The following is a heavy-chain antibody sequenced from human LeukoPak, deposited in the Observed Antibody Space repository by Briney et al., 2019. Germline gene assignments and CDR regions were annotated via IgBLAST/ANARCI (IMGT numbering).Heavy chain of an antibody. Sequence: SVKVSCKASGCTFSSYAISWVRQAPGQGLESMGGIIPIFGTANYAQKFQGRVTITTDESTSTAYVELSSLRSEDTAVYYCARGIVLRNYYYDSSGQTSLDYWGQGTLVTVSS. CDR3: ARGIVLRNYYYDSSGQTSLDY. D-gene: IGHD3-22*01. V-gene: IGHV1-69*05. CDR1: GCTFSSYA. CDR2: IIPIFGTA. J-gene: IGHJ4*02.